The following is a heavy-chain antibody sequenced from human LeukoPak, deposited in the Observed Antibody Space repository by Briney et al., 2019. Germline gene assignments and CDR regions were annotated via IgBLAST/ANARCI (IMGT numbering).Heavy chain of an antibody. CDR3: ARVNGDYGLSDDP. D-gene: IGHD4-17*01. CDR1: GYTFTSYY. J-gene: IGHJ5*02. V-gene: IGHV1-46*01. Sequence: GASVKVSCKASGYTFTSYYMHWVRQAPGQGLEWMGIINPSGGSTSYAQKFQGRVTMTRDTSTSTVYMELSSLRSEDTSVYYCARVNGDYGLSDDPWGQGTLVTVSS. CDR2: INPSGGST.